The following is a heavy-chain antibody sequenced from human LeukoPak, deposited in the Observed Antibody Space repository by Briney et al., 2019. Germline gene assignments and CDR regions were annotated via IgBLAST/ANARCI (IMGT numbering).Heavy chain of an antibody. CDR1: AGSFSGYY. Sequence: SETLSLTCAVYAGSFSGYYWSWIRQPPAKGLEWIGGINHSGSTNYNPSLKSRVTISVDTSKNQFSLKLSSVTAADTAVYYCARERGMVRGSYYYYMDVWGKGTTVTVSS. CDR3: ARERGMVRGSYYYYMDV. V-gene: IGHV4-34*01. CDR2: INHSGST. D-gene: IGHD3-10*01. J-gene: IGHJ6*03.